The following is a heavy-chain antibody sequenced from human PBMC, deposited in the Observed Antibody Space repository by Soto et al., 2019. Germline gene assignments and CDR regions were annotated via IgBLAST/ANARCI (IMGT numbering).Heavy chain of an antibody. D-gene: IGHD6-13*01. CDR2: VIPSFGTA. CDR3: ARAHLVTAGRYYFDY. CDR1: GGTFSSYA. J-gene: IGHJ4*02. Sequence: QVQLVQSGAEVKKPGSSVKVSCKASGGTFSSYAISWVRQAPGQGLEWMGGVIPSFGTANYAQKFQGRVTITADESTSTAYMELSSLRSEDTAVYYCARAHLVTAGRYYFDYWGQGTLVTVSS. V-gene: IGHV1-69*01.